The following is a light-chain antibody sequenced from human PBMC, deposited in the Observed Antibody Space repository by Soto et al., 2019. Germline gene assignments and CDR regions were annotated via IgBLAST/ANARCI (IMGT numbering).Light chain of an antibody. J-gene: IGLJ2*01. CDR1: SSNIGTNY. V-gene: IGLV1-47*02. Sequence: QSVLTQPPSASGTPGQRVTISCSGSSSNIGTNYVYWYQQLPGTAPKLLIFTNNLRPSGVPDRFSGSKSGTSASLAISGLWSEDEADYYCAAWDDSLSGPVFGGGTKLTVL. CDR3: AAWDDSLSGPV. CDR2: TNN.